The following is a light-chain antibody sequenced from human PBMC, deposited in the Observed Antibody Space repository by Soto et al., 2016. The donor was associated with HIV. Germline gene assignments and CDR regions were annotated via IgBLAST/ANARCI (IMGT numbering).Light chain of an antibody. J-gene: IGLJ1*01. V-gene: IGLV3-19*01. CDR2: GNN. CDR3: HSRXSIENHNYV. Sequence: SSELTQDPVVSVALGQTVMITCQGDSLRSYYASSYQQKPGQAPVLVMYGNNKRPSGIPARFSGSSSGNPASLTITGARAEDEADYYCHSRXSIENHNYVFGTGTKVTVL. CDR1: SLRSYY.